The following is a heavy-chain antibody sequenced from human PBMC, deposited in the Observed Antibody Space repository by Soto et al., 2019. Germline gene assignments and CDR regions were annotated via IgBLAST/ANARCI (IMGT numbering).Heavy chain of an antibody. V-gene: IGHV3-30*18. CDR3: AKGDYYYGMDV. CDR1: GFTFSSYG. Sequence: GGSLRLSCAASGFTFSSYGMHWVRQAPGKGLEWVAVISYDGSNKYYADSVKGRFTISRDNSKNTLYLQMNSLRAEDTAVYYCAKGDYYYGMDVWGQGPTVTVSS. CDR2: ISYDGSNK. J-gene: IGHJ6*02.